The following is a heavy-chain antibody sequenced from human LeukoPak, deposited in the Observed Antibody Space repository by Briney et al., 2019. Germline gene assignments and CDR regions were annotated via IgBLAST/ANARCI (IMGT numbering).Heavy chain of an antibody. CDR2: IYPSDSDT. CDR1: GYSFTSYW. CDR3: ARYYYDSSGYLIDH. J-gene: IGHJ4*02. V-gene: IGHV5-51*01. D-gene: IGHD3-22*01. Sequence: GESLQISCKGSGYSFTSYWIGWLRQLPGKGLVWMGIIYPSDSDTRYSPSFPGQVTISADKSITTAYLQWSSLKASDTAMYYCARYYYDSSGYLIDHWGQGTPVTVSS.